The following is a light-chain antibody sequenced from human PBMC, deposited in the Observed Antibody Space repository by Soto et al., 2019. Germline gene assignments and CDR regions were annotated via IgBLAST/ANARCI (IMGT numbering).Light chain of an antibody. Sequence: EIVMTQSPATLSVSPGEKATISCRASQSVSSNLAWYQQKPGQAPRLLIYDASTMATGIPARFSGSGSGTEFTLTISSLQSEDFAVYYCHQYNNWPRTFGQGTKV. CDR1: QSVSSN. CDR2: DAS. CDR3: HQYNNWPRT. J-gene: IGKJ1*01. V-gene: IGKV3-15*01.